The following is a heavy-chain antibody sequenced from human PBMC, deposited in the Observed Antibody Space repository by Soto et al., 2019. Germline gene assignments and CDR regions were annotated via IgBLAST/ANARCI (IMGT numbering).Heavy chain of an antibody. J-gene: IGHJ3*01. V-gene: IGHV3-33*01. CDR2: IWHDGSQK. CDR1: GLTFNNYG. Sequence: QVQLVESGGGVVQPERSLRLSCVATGLTFNNYGIHWVRQAPGRGLEWVAVIWHDGSQKYSADSVRGRFTISRDNSKNTVYLQMNSLRAEDTAVYYCEGRDDPFHVWGQGTMVTVSS. CDR3: EGRDDPFHV.